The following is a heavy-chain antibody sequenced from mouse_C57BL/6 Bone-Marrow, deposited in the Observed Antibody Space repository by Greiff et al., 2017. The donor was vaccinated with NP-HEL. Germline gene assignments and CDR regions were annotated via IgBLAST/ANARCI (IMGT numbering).Heavy chain of an antibody. V-gene: IGHV5-9*01. CDR1: GFTFSSYT. Sequence: DVKLVESGGGLVKPGGSLKLSCAASGFTFSSYTMSWVRQTPEKRLEWVATISGGGGNTYYPDSVKGRFTISRDNAKNTLYLQMSSLRSEDTALYYCARGYSNYGVPFAYWGQGTLVTVSA. CDR3: ARGYSNYGVPFAY. CDR2: ISGGGGNT. D-gene: IGHD2-5*01. J-gene: IGHJ3*01.